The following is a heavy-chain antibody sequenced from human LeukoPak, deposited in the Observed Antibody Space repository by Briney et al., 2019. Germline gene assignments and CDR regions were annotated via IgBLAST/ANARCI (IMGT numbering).Heavy chain of an antibody. CDR3: ARGNYYDSSGYKTG. CDR2: ISFSSRTI. V-gene: IGHV3-48*02. Sequence: GGSLRLSCAASGFSFSAYSMKWVRQAPGKGLEWVSYISFSSRTIYYADSVKGRFTISRDNAKNSLYLQMNSLRDEDTGVYYCARGNYYDSSGYKTGRGQGTLVTVSS. D-gene: IGHD3-22*01. CDR1: GFSFSAYS. J-gene: IGHJ4*02.